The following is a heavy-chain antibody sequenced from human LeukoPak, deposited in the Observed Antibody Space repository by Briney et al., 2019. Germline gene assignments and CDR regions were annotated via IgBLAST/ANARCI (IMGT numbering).Heavy chain of an antibody. D-gene: IGHD1-26*01. CDR2: ISLSGRT. V-gene: IGHV4-4*02. CDR1: GGSISRTNW. CDR3: SRESGAFSLFGY. J-gene: IGHJ4*02. Sequence: SETLSLTCDVSGGSISRTNWWSWVRQSPGQGLEWIGEISLSGRTNYNPSLQSRVTMSLDESKNQLSLDLASVTAADTAVYYCSRESGAFSLFGYWGQGTLVTVHS.